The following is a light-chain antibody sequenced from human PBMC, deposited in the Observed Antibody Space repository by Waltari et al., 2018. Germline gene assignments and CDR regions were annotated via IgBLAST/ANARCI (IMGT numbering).Light chain of an antibody. CDR3: QQRSNWLT. V-gene: IGKV3-11*01. J-gene: IGKJ4*01. Sequence: ENVLTQSPATLSLTPGERPTLSCRARQSVSRYLVWYQQKPGQAHRLLIYDESNRATGIPARFSGSGSGTDFTLTISSLEPEDFAVYYCQQRSNWLTFGGGTKVEIK. CDR2: DES. CDR1: QSVSRY.